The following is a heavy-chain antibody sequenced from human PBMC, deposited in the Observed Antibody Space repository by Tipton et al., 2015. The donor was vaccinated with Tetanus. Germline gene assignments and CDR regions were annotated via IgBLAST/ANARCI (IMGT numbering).Heavy chain of an antibody. CDR1: GFTFSAYW. V-gene: IGHV3-74*01. CDR2: IHNDGIRT. CDR3: AKDASGAGADLDY. J-gene: IGHJ4*02. Sequence: QLVQSGGGLVKPGGSLRLSCAASGFTFSAYWMYWVRQAPGKGLVWVSRIHNDGIRTNYADSVKGRFIISRDNAKNTLYLHMSSLRADDAAVYYCAKDASGAGADLDYWGQGTLVTVSS. D-gene: IGHD3-10*01.